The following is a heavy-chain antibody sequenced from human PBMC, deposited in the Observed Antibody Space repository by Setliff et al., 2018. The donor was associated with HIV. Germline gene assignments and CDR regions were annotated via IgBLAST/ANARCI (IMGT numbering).Heavy chain of an antibody. CDR3: ARGSRQLTIFGVVFKTNYYFMDV. CDR2: TNHDRTT. Sequence: SETLSLTCAVYGGSFSGYYWSWIRQPPGKGLEWIGETNHDRTTNYNPPLKSRVTISVDTSKNQFSLTLNSVTAADTAVYYCARGSRQLTIFGVVFKTNYYFMDVWGKGTAVTVSS. V-gene: IGHV4-34*01. J-gene: IGHJ6*03. CDR1: GGSFSGYY. D-gene: IGHD3-3*01.